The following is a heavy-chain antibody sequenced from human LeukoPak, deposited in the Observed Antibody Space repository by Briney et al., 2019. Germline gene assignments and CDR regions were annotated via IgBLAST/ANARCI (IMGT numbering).Heavy chain of an antibody. CDR2: IYYSGST. V-gene: IGHV4-59*01. CDR3: ARGRGWFDP. CDR1: GGSISSYY. D-gene: IGHD3-10*01. Sequence: SETLSLTCTVSGGSISSYYWSCIRQPPGKGLEWIGYIYYSGSTNYNPSLKSRVNISVDTSKNQFSLKLSSVTAADTALYYCARGRGWFDPWGQGTLVIVSS. J-gene: IGHJ5*02.